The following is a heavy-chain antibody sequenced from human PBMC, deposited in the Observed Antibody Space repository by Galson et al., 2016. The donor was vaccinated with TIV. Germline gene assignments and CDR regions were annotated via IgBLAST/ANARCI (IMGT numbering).Heavy chain of an antibody. CDR2: IDWDDDK. D-gene: IGHD7-27*01. J-gene: IGHJ1*01. CDR1: GFSLSTGGMC. Sequence: PALVKPTQTLTLTCSFAGFSLSTGGMCVSWIRQPPGKALEWLARIDWDDDKYYSTSLKTRLTISKDTSKNQVVLTMANMDPVDTATYYCARTLSNGARLVHWGQGTLVTVSS. V-gene: IGHV2-70*11. CDR3: ARTLSNGARLVH.